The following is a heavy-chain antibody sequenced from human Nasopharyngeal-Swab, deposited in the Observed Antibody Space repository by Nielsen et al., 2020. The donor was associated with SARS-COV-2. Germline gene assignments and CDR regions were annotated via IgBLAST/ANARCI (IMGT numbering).Heavy chain of an antibody. V-gene: IGHV1-8*01. Sequence: ASVKVSCKASGYTFTSYDINWVRQATGQGLEWMGWMNPNSGNTGYAQKFQGRVTMTRNTSISTVYMELSSLRSEDTAVYYCARLRYYDSSGTGGFDYWGQGTLVTVSS. CDR1: GYTFTSYD. CDR3: ARLRYYDSSGTGGFDY. J-gene: IGHJ4*02. D-gene: IGHD3-22*01. CDR2: MNPNSGNT.